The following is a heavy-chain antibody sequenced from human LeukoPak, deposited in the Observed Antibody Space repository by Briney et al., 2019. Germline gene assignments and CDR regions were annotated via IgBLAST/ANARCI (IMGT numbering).Heavy chain of an antibody. CDR3: ARAGGSYYGSGSSWFDP. CDR1: GYSISSGYY. J-gene: IGHJ5*02. V-gene: IGHV4-38-2*02. Sequence: SETLSLTCTVSGYSISSGYYWGWIRQPPGQGLEWIGSIYHSGSTYYNPSLKSRVTTSVDTSKNQFSLKLSSVTAADTAVYYCARAGGSYYGSGSSWFDPWGQGTLVTVSS. CDR2: IYHSGST. D-gene: IGHD3-10*01.